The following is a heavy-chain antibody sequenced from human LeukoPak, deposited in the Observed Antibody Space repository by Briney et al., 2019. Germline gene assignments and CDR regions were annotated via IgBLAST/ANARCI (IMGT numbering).Heavy chain of an antibody. CDR3: ARDSGSGTYY. Sequence: SETLSLTCTVSGGSITSYYWSWIRQSQGKGLEWIGHIYYSGTTNYNPSLKSRVTISIDTSKNQFSLKLSSVTAADTAVYYCARDSGSGTYYWGQGTLVTVSS. V-gene: IGHV4-59*13. CDR2: IYYSGTT. J-gene: IGHJ4*02. D-gene: IGHD6-19*01. CDR1: GGSITSYY.